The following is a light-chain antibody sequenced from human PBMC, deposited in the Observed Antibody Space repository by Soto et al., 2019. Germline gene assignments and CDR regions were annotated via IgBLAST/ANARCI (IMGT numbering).Light chain of an antibody. J-gene: IGLJ1*01. V-gene: IGLV2-18*01. CDR2: EVS. Sequence: QSSLTEPPCVSVSPGQSVTISCTGTSSDFGSYNRVSWYQWPPGTGPKLMIYEVSNRPSGVPDRFSGSKSGNTASLTISGLQAEDEAEYYCRLYTSDRKYVFGTGTKVTVL. CDR3: RLYTSDRKYV. CDR1: SSDFGSYNR.